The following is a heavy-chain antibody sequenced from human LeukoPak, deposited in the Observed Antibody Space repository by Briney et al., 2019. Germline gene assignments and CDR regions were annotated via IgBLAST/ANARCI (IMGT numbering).Heavy chain of an antibody. D-gene: IGHD4-11*01. V-gene: IGHV3-7*03. CDR1: GFTFSSYW. CDR3: ARDDYSNRNYYYYGMDV. CDR2: IKQDGSEK. Sequence: PGGSLRLFCAASGFTFSSYWMSWVRQAPGKGLEWVANIKQDGSEKYYVDSVKGRFTISRDNAKNSLYLQMNSLRAEDTAVYYCARDDYSNRNYYYYGMDVWGQGTTVTVSS. J-gene: IGHJ6*02.